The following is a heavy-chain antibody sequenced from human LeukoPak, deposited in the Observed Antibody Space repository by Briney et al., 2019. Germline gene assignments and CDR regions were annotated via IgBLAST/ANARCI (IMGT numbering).Heavy chain of an antibody. CDR2: IDSGGSNT. D-gene: IGHD3-10*01. CDR3: ARDGTMVRGVTKLLYGMDV. CDR1: GFTFSTYW. V-gene: IGHV3-74*01. Sequence: GGSLRLSCVVSGFTFSTYWMHWVRQGPGKGLVWVSRIDSGGSNTLYADSVRGRFTISRDSAKNTLYLQMNSLRAEDTAVYYCARDGTMVRGVTKLLYGMDVWGQGTTVTVSS. J-gene: IGHJ6*02.